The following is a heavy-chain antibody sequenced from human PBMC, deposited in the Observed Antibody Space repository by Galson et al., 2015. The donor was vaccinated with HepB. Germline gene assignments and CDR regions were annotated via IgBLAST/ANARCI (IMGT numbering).Heavy chain of an antibody. CDR2: IIPILGIA. CDR3: GRGGEMATILGSGAFDI. Sequence: SVKVSCKASGGTFSSYAISWVRQAPGQGLEWMGGIIPILGIAYYAQTFQGRVTITADKSTSTAYMEVSSLRSEDTAVYYCGRGGEMATILGSGAFDIWGQGTMVTVSS. CDR1: GGTFSSYA. J-gene: IGHJ3*02. V-gene: IGHV1-69*10. D-gene: IGHD5-24*01.